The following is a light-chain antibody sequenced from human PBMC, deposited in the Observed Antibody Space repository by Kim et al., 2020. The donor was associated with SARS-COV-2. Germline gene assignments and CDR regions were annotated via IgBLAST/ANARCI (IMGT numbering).Light chain of an antibody. CDR3: QVWDSSTGV. V-gene: IGLV3-9*01. J-gene: IGLJ3*02. Sequence: SYELTQPLSVSVALGQTARITCGGNNIGTKNVHWFQQKPGQAPVLVIYRDRNRPSGIPERFSGSNSGNTATLTISRAQPGDAADYYCQVWDSSTGVFGGG. CDR1: NIGTKN. CDR2: RDR.